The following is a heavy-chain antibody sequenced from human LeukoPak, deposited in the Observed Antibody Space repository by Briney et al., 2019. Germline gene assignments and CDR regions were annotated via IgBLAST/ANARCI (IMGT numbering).Heavy chain of an antibody. V-gene: IGHV1-18*01. Sequence: ASVKVSCKASGYTFTSYGISWVRQAPGQGLEWMGWISAYNGNINYAQKLQGRVTMTTDTSTSTAYMELRSLRSDDTAVYYCARDHTIFGVVITDYWGQGTLVTVSS. CDR1: GYTFTSYG. CDR2: ISAYNGNI. J-gene: IGHJ4*02. D-gene: IGHD3-3*01. CDR3: ARDHTIFGVVITDY.